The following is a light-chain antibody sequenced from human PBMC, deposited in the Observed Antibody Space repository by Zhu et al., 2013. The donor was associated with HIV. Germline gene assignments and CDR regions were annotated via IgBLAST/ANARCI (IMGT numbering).Light chain of an antibody. Sequence: QSALTQPASVSGSPGQSITISCTGTSSDIGDYNYVSWYQQHPGKAPKLMIYDDIKRPSGLSNRFSGSKSGSTASLTISGLQDDDEAVYYCNSHRSGTTLVLFGGGTTVTVL. V-gene: IGLV2-14*01. CDR1: SSDIGDYNY. CDR3: NSHRSGTTLVL. J-gene: IGLJ2*01. CDR2: DDI.